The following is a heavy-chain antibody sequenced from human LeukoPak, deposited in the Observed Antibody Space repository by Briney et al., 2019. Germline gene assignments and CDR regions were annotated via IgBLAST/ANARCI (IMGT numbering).Heavy chain of an antibody. V-gene: IGHV4-39*01. D-gene: IGHD3-3*01. CDR3: QSRFLEWLLDY. Sequence: SETLSPTCTVSGASINSNNYYWGWIRQPPGKGLEWIGTIYYTGSAYYNPSLKGRVTISVDTSKNQFSLRLSSVTAADTAVYYCQSRFLEWLLDYWGQGTLVTVSS. CDR1: GASINSNNYY. CDR2: IYYTGSA. J-gene: IGHJ4*02.